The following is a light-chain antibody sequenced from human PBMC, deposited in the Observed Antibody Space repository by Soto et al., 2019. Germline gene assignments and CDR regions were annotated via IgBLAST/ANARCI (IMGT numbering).Light chain of an antibody. V-gene: IGKV4-1*01. CDR3: QQYYSNPLT. CDR1: QSFLYRSNSKNY. CDR2: WAS. Sequence: DIVMTQSPDSLALSLGEMATINCKSSQSFLYRSNSKNYLAWYQQKKGKPPRXLIYWASTRESGVPERLSGSGSGTDFTITISSMQAEDVAVYYCQQYYSNPLTFGGGTKVDIK. J-gene: IGKJ4*01.